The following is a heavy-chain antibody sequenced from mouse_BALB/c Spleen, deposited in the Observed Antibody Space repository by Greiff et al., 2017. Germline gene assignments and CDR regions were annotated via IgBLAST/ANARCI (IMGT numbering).Heavy chain of an antibody. CDR2: ISTYYGNT. J-gene: IGHJ3*01. CDR3: ARSGSTMITEFAY. CDR1: SYTFTDYA. D-gene: IGHD2-4*01. V-gene: IGHV1-67*01. Sequence: QVQLQQSGPELVRPGVSVKISCKGSSYTFTDYAMHWVKQSHAKSLEWIGVISTYYGNTNYNQKFKGKATMTVDKSSSTAYMELARLTSEDSAVYYCARSGSTMITEFAYWGQGTLVTVSA.